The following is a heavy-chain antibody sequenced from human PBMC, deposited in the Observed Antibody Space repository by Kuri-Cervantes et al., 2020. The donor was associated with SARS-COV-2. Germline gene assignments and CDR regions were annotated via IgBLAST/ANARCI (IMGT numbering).Heavy chain of an antibody. CDR2: INSDGSST. Sequence: GESLKISCAASGFTFSSYWMHWVRQAPGKGLVWVSRINSDGSSTSYADSVKGRFTISRDDAKNSLYLQMNGLRTEDTAVYYCARVPLGYCSGGSCPGDYWGQGTLVTVSS. CDR3: ARVPLGYCSGGSCPGDY. CDR1: GFTFSSYW. D-gene: IGHD2-15*01. J-gene: IGHJ4*02. V-gene: IGHV3-74*01.